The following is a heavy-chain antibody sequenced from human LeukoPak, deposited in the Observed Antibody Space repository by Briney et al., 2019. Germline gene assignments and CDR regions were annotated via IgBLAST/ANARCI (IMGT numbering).Heavy chain of an antibody. J-gene: IGHJ4*02. CDR3: ARCGAGGLTDY. CDR2: IYHSGST. Sequence: SETLSLTCAVSGGSISSGGYSWSWIRQPPGKGLEWIGYIYHSGSTYYNPSLKSRVTISVDRSKNQFSLKLSSVTAADTAVYYCARCGAGGLTDYWGQGTLVTVPS. V-gene: IGHV4-30-2*01. D-gene: IGHD2-21*01. CDR1: GGSISSGGYS.